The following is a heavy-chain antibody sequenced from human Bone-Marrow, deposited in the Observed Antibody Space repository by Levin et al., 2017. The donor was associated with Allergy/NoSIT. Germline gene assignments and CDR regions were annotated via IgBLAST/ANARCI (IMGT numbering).Heavy chain of an antibody. CDR3: ARHVRGYCSSASCHTDD. V-gene: IGHV4-39*01. CDR2: LYYSGST. Sequence: SETLSLTCTVSGGSISSANYYWGWIRQPPGTGLEWVGSLYYSGSTYYNPSLKSRVTISVDTSKNQFSLKVNSVNATDTALYFCARHVRGYCSSASCHTDDWGQGILVTVSS. D-gene: IGHD2-2*02. J-gene: IGHJ4*02. CDR1: GGSISSANYY.